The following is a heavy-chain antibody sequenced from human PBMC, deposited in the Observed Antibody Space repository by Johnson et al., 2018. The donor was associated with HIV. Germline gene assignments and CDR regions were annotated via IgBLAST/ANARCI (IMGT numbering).Heavy chain of an antibody. Sequence: QVQLVESGGGLVQPGGSLRLSCATSGFSFKDYYMNWVRQTPGKGLEWVSHISSSGTIKYYADSVKGRFTVSRDNAKKSLYLEMTSLRVDDTAVYFCVRDRGWLQSIPDFFDIWGQGTMVTVSS. CDR1: GFSFKDYY. V-gene: IGHV3-11*04. D-gene: IGHD5-24*01. CDR3: VRDRGWLQSIPDFFDI. J-gene: IGHJ3*02. CDR2: ISSSGTIK.